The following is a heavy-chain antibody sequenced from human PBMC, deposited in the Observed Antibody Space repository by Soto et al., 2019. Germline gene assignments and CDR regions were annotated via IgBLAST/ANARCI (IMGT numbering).Heavy chain of an antibody. Sequence: QVQLVQSGSEVRKPGASVKVSCKASGYTFSTYDINWVRQAPGQGPEWMGRVSPNSGNTGYAQKFQGRLTMTRNTSINTAYMELSSLTSEETAVYYCASWAGYSKWGQGTLATVSS. CDR3: ASWAGYSK. D-gene: IGHD3-9*01. V-gene: IGHV1-8*01. CDR2: VSPNSGNT. CDR1: GYTFSTYD. J-gene: IGHJ4*02.